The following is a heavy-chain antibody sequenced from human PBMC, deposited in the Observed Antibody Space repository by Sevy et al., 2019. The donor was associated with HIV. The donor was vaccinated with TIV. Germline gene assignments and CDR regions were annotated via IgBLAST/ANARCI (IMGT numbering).Heavy chain of an antibody. CDR3: ARDTREKSFDY. CDR1: GYTFTSYD. V-gene: IGHV1-18*01. J-gene: IGHJ4*02. CDR2: MNTYNGNT. Sequence: ASVKVSCKASGYTFTSYDISWVRQAPGQGLEWMGWMNTYNGNTKYAQKVQGRVTMTTDTSTSTAYMELRGLRSDDTAVYYCARDTREKSFDYWGQGTLVTVSS.